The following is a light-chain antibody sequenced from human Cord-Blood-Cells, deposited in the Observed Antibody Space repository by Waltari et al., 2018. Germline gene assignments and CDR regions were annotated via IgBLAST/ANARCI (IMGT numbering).Light chain of an antibody. CDR3: QQRSNWPPIT. CDR1: QSVSIY. Sequence: EIVLTQSPATLSLSPGERATPSCRPSQSVSIYLAWYQQKPGQAPRLLIYDASNRATGIPARFSGSGSGTDFTLTISSLEPEDFAVYYCQQRSNWPPITFGQGTRLEIK. CDR2: DAS. J-gene: IGKJ5*01. V-gene: IGKV3-11*01.